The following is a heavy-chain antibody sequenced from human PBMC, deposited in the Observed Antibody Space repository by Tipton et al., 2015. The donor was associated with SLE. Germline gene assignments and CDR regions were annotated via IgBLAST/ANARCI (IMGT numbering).Heavy chain of an antibody. CDR2: ISTYNSNT. D-gene: IGHD5-12*01. V-gene: IGHV1-18*01. J-gene: IGHJ4*02. CDR1: GYIFTTYD. CDR3: ARGGYGDY. Sequence: QVQLVQSGAEVKKPGASAKVSCKASGYIFTTYDITWGRQAPGQGLEWMGWISTYNSNTNYAQKVQGRVTMTTDTSTSTAYLELRSLRSDDTAVYYCARGGYGDYWGQGTLVTVSS.